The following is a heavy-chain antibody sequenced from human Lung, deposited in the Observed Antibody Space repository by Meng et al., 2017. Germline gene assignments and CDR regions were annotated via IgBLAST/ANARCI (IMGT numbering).Heavy chain of an antibody. Sequence: QGQLRQWGAGLLQPSETLPLTCVVSGGSFSDYYWSWIRQPPGKGLEWIGEINHSGSTNYNPSLESRATISVDTSQNNLSLKLSSVTAADSAVYYCARGPTTMAHDFDYWGQGTLVTVSS. CDR1: GGSFSDYY. CDR2: INHSGST. J-gene: IGHJ4*02. D-gene: IGHD4-11*01. V-gene: IGHV4-34*01. CDR3: ARGPTTMAHDFDY.